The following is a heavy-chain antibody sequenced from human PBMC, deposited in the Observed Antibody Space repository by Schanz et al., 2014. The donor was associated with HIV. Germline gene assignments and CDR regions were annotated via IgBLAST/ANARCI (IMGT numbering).Heavy chain of an antibody. J-gene: IGHJ4*02. CDR3: AKPEYDSRGNSQSHFDY. CDR2: ISHNGNND. V-gene: IGHV3-30*18. Sequence: QVQLVESGGGGVQPGKSLRLSCAASGFTFSTNDMHWVRQLQGKGLEGQAVISHNGNNDYYADSANGRFTISRDNSKNTLYLQMTTLRIDDTAVYYCAKPEYDSRGNSQSHFDYWGQGTLVTVSS. D-gene: IGHD3-22*01. CDR1: GFTFSTND.